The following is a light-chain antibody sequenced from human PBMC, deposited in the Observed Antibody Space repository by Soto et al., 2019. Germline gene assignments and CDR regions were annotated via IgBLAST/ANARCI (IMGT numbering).Light chain of an antibody. J-gene: IGKJ4*01. CDR1: QTVSSY. V-gene: IGKV3-11*01. CDR2: DAS. CDR3: QQRSDWPST. Sequence: EIVLTQSPATLSLSPGDRATLCCRASQTVSSYLAWYQQKPGQAPRLLIYDASSRATGIPARFSGSGSGTDFTLTITSLEPEDFAVYYCQQRSDWPSTFGGGTKVELK.